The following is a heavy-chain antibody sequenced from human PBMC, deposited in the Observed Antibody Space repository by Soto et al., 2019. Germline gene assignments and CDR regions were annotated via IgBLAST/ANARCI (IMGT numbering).Heavy chain of an antibody. CDR3: ARDLWDIVVVPVLPGQYYGMDV. J-gene: IGHJ6*02. CDR1: GYTFTNYG. V-gene: IGHV1-18*04. D-gene: IGHD2-2*01. CDR2: ISAYNGNT. Sequence: GXSVKVSCRASGYTFTNYGIRLVRQAPGQGLEWMGWISAYNGNTNYSQKLQGRVTMTTDTSTSTAYMELRSLRSDDTAVYYCARDLWDIVVVPVLPGQYYGMDVWGQGTTVTVSS.